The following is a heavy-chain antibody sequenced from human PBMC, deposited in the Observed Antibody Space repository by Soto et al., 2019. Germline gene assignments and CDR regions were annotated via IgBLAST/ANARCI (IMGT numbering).Heavy chain of an antibody. J-gene: IGHJ4*02. V-gene: IGHV1-18*01. Sequence: ASVKVSCKASGYTFTSYGISWVRQAPGQGLEWMGWISAYNGNTNYAQKLQGRVTMTTDTSTSTAYMELRSLRSDDTAVYYCAREKYDFWSGCYHGDYWGQGTLVTVSS. D-gene: IGHD3-3*01. CDR3: AREKYDFWSGCYHGDY. CDR1: GYTFTSYG. CDR2: ISAYNGNT.